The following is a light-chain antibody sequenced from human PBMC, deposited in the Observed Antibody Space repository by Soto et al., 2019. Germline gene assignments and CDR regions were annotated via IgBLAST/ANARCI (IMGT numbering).Light chain of an antibody. CDR1: QSVSSSF. J-gene: IGKJ2*01. CDR3: QQYGSSPPHT. V-gene: IGKV3-20*01. CDR2: GAS. Sequence: EIVLTQSPGTLSLSPGERATLSCRASQSVSSSFIAWYQHKPGQAPRLLIYGASSRATGIPDRFSGSGSGTDFILTISRLEPEDFAVYFCQQYGSSPPHTFGQGTKVEIK.